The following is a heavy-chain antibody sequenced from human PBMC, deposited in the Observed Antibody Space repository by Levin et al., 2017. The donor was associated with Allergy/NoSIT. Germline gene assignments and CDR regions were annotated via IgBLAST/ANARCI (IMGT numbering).Heavy chain of an antibody. CDR2: IYPGDSDI. Sequence: KVSCKASGYSFTNYWIGWMRQTPGKGLEWMGIIYPGDSDIRDNPSFQGQVTFSADKSITTAYLQWSRLRASDTAIYYCAIHLAPAYVDYYDSGRELGAFDIWGQGTLVTVSS. CDR1: GYSFTNYW. J-gene: IGHJ3*02. V-gene: IGHV5-51*01. D-gene: IGHD3-10*01. CDR3: AIHLAPAYVDYYDSGRELGAFDI.